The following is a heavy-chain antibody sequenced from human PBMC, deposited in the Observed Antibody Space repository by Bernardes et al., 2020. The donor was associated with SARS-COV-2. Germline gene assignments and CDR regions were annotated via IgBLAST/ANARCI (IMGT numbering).Heavy chain of an antibody. D-gene: IGHD3-10*01. CDR1: GYTFTSYG. J-gene: IGHJ5*02. CDR3: ARVELLWFGELLFGWFDP. V-gene: IGHV1-18*01. CDR2: ISAYNGNT. Sequence: ASMKVSCKASGYTFTSYGISWVRQAPGQGLEWMGWISAYNGNTNYAQKLQGRVTMTTDTSTSTAYMELRSLRSDDTAVYYCARVELLWFGELLFGWFDPWGQGTLVTVSS.